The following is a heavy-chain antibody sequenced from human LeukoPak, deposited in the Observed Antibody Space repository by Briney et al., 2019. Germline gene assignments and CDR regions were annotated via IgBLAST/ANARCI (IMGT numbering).Heavy chain of an antibody. J-gene: IGHJ4*02. V-gene: IGHV3-23*01. CDR3: AKWGDYDVLTGYYVSDY. Sequence: SGGSLRLSCAAFGFTFSNYAMSWVRQAPGKGLEWVSAITGSGGNTYYADSVKGRFTISRDNSKNTVFLQMNSLRAEDTAVYYCAKWGDYDVLTGYYVSDYWGQGTLVTVSS. CDR1: GFTFSNYA. CDR2: ITGSGGNT. D-gene: IGHD3-9*01.